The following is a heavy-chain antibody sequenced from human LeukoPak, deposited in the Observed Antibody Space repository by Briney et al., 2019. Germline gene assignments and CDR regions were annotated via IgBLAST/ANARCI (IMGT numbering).Heavy chain of an antibody. V-gene: IGHV4-34*01. J-gene: IGHJ5*02. CDR2: INHSGST. CDR3: ARSYRRKWFDP. Sequence: PSETLSLTCAVYGGSFSGYYWSWIRQPPGKGLEWIGEINHSGSTNYNPSLKSRVTISVDTSKKQFSLKLSSVTAADTAVYYCARSYRRKWFDPWGQGTLVSVSS. D-gene: IGHD1-1*01. CDR1: GGSFSGYY.